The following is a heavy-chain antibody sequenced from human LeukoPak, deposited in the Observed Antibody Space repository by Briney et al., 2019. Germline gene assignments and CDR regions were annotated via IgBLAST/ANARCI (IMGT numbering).Heavy chain of an antibody. D-gene: IGHD6-13*01. CDR3: AKDRSSSWYHSYFDY. CDR2: ISYDGSNK. V-gene: IGHV3-30*04. Sequence: GGSLRLSCAASGFTFSSYAMHWVRQAPGKGLEWVAVISYDGSNKYYADSVKGRFTISRDNSKNTLYLQMNSLRAEDTAVYYCAKDRSSSWYHSYFDYWGQGTLVTVSS. CDR1: GFTFSSYA. J-gene: IGHJ4*02.